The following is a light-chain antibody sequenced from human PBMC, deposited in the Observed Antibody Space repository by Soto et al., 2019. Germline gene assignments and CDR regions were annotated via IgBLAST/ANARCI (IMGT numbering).Light chain of an antibody. V-gene: IGLV2-8*01. CDR3: ISYAVSETFVL. Sequence: QSALTQPPSASGSPGQSVTISCTGTSSDVGRFDYVSWYQQHPGKAPILIIYQVNKQPSGVPDLFSGSKSDNTACLTVSGLQTEDEADYYCISYAVSETFVLVGGGTKLTVL. CDR1: SSDVGRFDY. J-gene: IGLJ2*01. CDR2: QVN.